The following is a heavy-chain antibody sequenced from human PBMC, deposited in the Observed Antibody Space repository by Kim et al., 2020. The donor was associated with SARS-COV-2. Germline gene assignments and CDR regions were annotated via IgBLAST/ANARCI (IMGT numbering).Heavy chain of an antibody. CDR3: ARDSTYYYDSSYFDY. V-gene: IGHV3-11*06. D-gene: IGHD3-22*01. J-gene: IGHJ4*02. Sequence: ADSVTGRLTFSRDNAKNSLYLQLNSLRAEDTAVYYCARDSTYYYDSSYFDYWGQGTLVTVSS.